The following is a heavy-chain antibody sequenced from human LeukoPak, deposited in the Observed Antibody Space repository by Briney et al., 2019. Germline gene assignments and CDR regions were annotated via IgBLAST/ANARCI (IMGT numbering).Heavy chain of an antibody. V-gene: IGHV1-18*01. D-gene: IGHD6-6*01. CDR2: ISAYNGNT. CDR3: ARDRPYSSSYLTPVYDY. Sequence: ASVKVSCKASGYTFTSYGISWVRQAPGQGLEWMGWISAYNGNTNYAQKLQGRVTMTTDTSTSTAYMELRSLRSDDTAVYCCARDRPYSSSYLTPVYDYWGQGTLVTVSS. J-gene: IGHJ4*02. CDR1: GYTFTSYG.